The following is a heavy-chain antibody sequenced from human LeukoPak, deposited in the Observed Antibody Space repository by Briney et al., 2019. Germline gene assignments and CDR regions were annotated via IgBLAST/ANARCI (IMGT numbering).Heavy chain of an antibody. CDR2: ISPYNSNT. J-gene: IGHJ3*02. Sequence: GASVKVSCKSSGYTFTTYGISWMRQAPGQSLEWMGWISPYNSNTKYAQKLQGRVTMTTDTSTNTAYMEVRSLRSDDTAVYYCAREAPVAAGSDAFDIWGQGTMVTVS. V-gene: IGHV1-18*01. CDR3: AREAPVAAGSDAFDI. CDR1: GYTFTTYG. D-gene: IGHD6-19*01.